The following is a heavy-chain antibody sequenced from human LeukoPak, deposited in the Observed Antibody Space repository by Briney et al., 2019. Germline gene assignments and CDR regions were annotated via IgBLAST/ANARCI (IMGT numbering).Heavy chain of an antibody. V-gene: IGHV1-46*01. Sequence: ASVKVSCKASGYTFTSYYMHWVRQAPGQGLEWMGIINPSGGSTSYAQKFQGRVTMTRDTSISTAYMELSRLRSDDTAVYYCARDLPPSDMSPRDYWGQGTLVTVSS. D-gene: IGHD2-15*01. J-gene: IGHJ4*02. CDR2: INPSGGST. CDR1: GYTFTSYY. CDR3: ARDLPPSDMSPRDY.